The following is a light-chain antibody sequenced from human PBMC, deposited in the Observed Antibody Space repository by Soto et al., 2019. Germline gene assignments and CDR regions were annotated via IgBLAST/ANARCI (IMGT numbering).Light chain of an antibody. CDR1: QSVSSN. CDR3: QQHDNWPRT. CDR2: GTS. Sequence: ETVMTQSPGTLSVSPGERATLSCRASQSVSSNLAWYQQKPGQAPRLLIYGTSTRATGIPARFSGSGSGTEFTLTSSSLQSEDCAVYYCQQHDNWPRTFGQGTKVEIK. V-gene: IGKV3-15*01. J-gene: IGKJ1*01.